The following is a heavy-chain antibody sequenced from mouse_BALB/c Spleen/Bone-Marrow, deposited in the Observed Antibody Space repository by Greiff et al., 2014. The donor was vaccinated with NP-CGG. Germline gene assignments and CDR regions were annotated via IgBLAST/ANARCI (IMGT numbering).Heavy chain of an antibody. J-gene: IGHJ4*01. V-gene: IGHV5-6-5*01. CDR3: ARHYGYVDAMDY. CDR2: ITGGGTT. CDR1: GITVSSYT. D-gene: IGHD1-2*01. Sequence: EVQLVESGGDLVKPGESLKFSCAASGITVSSYTMSWVRQTPEKRLEWAASITGGGTTYYPDSVKGRFTISRDNARNILYLQVSSLRSEDTAIYYCARHYGYVDAMDYWGQGTSVTVSS.